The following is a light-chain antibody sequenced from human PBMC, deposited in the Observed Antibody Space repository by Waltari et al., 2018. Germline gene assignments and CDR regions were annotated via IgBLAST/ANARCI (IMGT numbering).Light chain of an antibody. Sequence: QSVLTQPPSASGTPGQRVTISCSGSTSNIGRNYVYWYQQFTGTAPKLLVYRNNGRPSGVPDRISGSKAGTSASLAISGLRSEDEADYYCATWDGSLTAWVFGGGTKVTVL. J-gene: IGLJ3*02. CDR3: ATWDGSLTAWV. V-gene: IGLV1-47*01. CDR1: TSNIGRNY. CDR2: RNN.